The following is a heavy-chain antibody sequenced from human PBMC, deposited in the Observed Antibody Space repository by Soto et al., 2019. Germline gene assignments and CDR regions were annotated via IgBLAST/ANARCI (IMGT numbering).Heavy chain of an antibody. V-gene: IGHV6-1*01. J-gene: IGHJ5*02. CDR3: ARVVYINSKRFLARWFDP. D-gene: IGHD3-3*01. Sequence: SQTLSLTCAISGDSVSSNSATWNWIRQSPSRGLEWLGRTYYRSKWYNDYAVSVESRITINPETSKNQFSLQLNSVTPEDTAVYYCARVVYINSKRFLARWFDPWGQGTLVTVSS. CDR2: TYYRSKWYN. CDR1: GDSVSSNSAT.